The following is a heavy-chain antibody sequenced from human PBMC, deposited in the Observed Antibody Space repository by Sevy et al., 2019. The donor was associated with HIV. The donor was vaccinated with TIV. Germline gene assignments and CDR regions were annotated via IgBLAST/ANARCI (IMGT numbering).Heavy chain of an antibody. V-gene: IGHV4-30-4*01. D-gene: IGHD6-13*01. J-gene: IGHJ4*02. CDR2: IYYSGST. CDR3: AREGGRYSSSWPFDY. Sequence: SETLSLTCTVSGGSISSGDYYWSWIRQPPGKGLEWIGYIYYSGSTYYNPSLKSRVTISVDTSKNKFSLKLSSVTAADTAVYYCAREGGRYSSSWPFDYWGQGTLVTVSS. CDR1: GGSISSGDYY.